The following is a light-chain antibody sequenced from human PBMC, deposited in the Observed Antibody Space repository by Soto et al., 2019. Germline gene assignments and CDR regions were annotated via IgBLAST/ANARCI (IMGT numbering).Light chain of an antibody. Sequence: DIQMTQSPSSLSASIGDRVTITCRTSQSIVNYLNWLQQRPGQAPKLLIYATSNVQSGVPPRFGRGGSATYFTLTFRDLQPQDFATDSCHHSFSFGPGTTVDIK. J-gene: IGKJ3*01. CDR3: HHSFS. V-gene: IGKV1-39*01. CDR1: QSIVNY. CDR2: ATS.